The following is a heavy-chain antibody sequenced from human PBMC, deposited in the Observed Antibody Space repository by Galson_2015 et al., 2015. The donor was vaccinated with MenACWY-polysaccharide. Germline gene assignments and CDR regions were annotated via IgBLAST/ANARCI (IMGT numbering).Heavy chain of an antibody. CDR3: ARVGYASSSTDY. CDR2: INQDGTVK. D-gene: IGHD6-6*01. Sequence: SLRLSCAASGFTFSNYWMSWVRPAPGEGLEWVSNINQDGTVKYYVDSGKGRFTISRDNAKNSLYVQMNSLKDEDTAVYSCARVGYASSSTDYWGQGTLVTVSS. V-gene: IGHV3-7*01. CDR1: GFTFSNYW. J-gene: IGHJ4*02.